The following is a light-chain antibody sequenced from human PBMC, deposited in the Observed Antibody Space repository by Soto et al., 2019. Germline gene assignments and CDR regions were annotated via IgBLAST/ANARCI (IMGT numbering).Light chain of an antibody. CDR3: CSYAGSSTVV. V-gene: IGLV2-23*01. CDR1: FSDVGSYNL. J-gene: IGLJ2*01. Sequence: QSALTQPASVSGSPGQSITISCTRTFSDVGSYNLVSWYQQHPGKAPKLMIYEDTKRPSGVSNRFSGSKSGYTASLTISGLQAEDEADYYCCSYAGSSTVVFGGGTKVTVL. CDR2: EDT.